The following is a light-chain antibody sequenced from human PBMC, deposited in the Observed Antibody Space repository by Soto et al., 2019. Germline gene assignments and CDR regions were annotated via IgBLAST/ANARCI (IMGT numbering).Light chain of an antibody. J-gene: IGKJ1*01. CDR1: QTISSW. CDR2: AAS. Sequence: DIQMTQSPSTLSASVGDTVTITCRASQTISSWLAWYQQKPGKAPKLLIYAASTLESGVSSRFSGRGSGTEFTLTINSLQPEDFATYYCQQYKSYLRTFGQGTKVDIK. CDR3: QQYKSYLRT. V-gene: IGKV1-5*01.